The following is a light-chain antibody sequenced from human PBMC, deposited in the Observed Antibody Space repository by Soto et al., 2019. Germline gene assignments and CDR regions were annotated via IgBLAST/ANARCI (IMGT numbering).Light chain of an antibody. CDR2: EVN. V-gene: IGLV2-14*01. J-gene: IGLJ3*02. Sequence: QSVLTQPASVSGSPGQSITISCTGTSSDIGGYNYVSWYQQHPGKAPKHMIYEVNNRPSGVSNRFSGSKSGNTASLTISGLQAEDEADYYCSSYTSSSTLWVFGGGTKLTVL. CDR3: SSYTSSSTLWV. CDR1: SSDIGGYNY.